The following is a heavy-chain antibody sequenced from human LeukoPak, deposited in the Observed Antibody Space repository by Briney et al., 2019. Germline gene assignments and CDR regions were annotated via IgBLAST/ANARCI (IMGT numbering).Heavy chain of an antibody. V-gene: IGHV3-21*01. CDR3: ACLSTSPSIGDY. J-gene: IGHJ4*02. CDR1: GFTFSTYS. CDR2: ITSSSSYI. Sequence: GGSLRLSCAASGFTFSTYSMNWVRQAPGKGLEWVSSITSSSSYIYYADSVKGRFTISRDNAKNSLYLQMNSLTADDTALYYCACLSTSPSIGDYWGQGTLVTVSS. D-gene: IGHD2/OR15-2a*01.